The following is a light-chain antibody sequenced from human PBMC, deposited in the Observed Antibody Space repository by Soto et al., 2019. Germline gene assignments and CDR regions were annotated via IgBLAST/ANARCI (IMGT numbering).Light chain of an antibody. J-gene: IGLJ3*02. Sequence: QSALTQFPSASGSPGQSVTISCTGTSSDVGNYKYVSWYQQHPGKAPKLMIYEVSKRPSGVPDRFSCSKSGNAGSLTVSGLQVEDGAGYYCSLYASSKLWVFGGGTKLTVL. CDR3: SLYASSKLWV. V-gene: IGLV2-8*01. CDR2: EVS. CDR1: SSDVGNYKY.